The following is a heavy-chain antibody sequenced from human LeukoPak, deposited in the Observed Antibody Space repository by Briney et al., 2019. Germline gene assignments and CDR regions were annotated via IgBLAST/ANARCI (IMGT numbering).Heavy chain of an antibody. CDR3: ARSEGYDFWSGHRD. CDR1: GGSISSYY. CDR2: IYTSGST. Sequence: SETLSLTCTVSGGSISSYYWCWIRQPAGTGLEWIGRIYTSGSTNYNPSLKSRVTMSVDTSKNQFSLKLSSVTAADTAVYYCARSEGYDFWSGHRDWGQGTLVTVSS. J-gene: IGHJ4*02. D-gene: IGHD3-3*01. V-gene: IGHV4-4*07.